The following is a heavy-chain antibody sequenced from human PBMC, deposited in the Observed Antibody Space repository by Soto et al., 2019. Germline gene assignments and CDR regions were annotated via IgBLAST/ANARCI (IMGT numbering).Heavy chain of an antibody. V-gene: IGHV1-69*08. CDR2: IIPILGIA. D-gene: IGHD2-15*01. J-gene: IGHJ4*02. CDR3: AREDCSGGSCYSGVTNLGY. CDR1: GGTFSSYT. Sequence: QVQLVQSGAEVKKPGSSVKVSCKASGGTFSSYTISWVRQASGQGLEWMGRIIPILGIANYAQKFQGRVTITADKSTSTAYMELSSLRSEDTAVYYCAREDCSGGSCYSGVTNLGYWGQGTLVTVSS.